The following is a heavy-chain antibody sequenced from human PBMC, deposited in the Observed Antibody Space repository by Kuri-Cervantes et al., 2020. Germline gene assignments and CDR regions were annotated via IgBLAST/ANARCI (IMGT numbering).Heavy chain of an antibody. V-gene: IGHV1-46*01. Sequence: ASVKVSCKASGYTFTSYYMHWVRQAPGQGLEWMGIINPSGGSTSYAQKFQGRVTMTRDTSTSTAYMELSSLRSEDTAVYYCASSAFPAAGPHYYYYGMDAWGQGTTVTVSS. D-gene: IGHD6-13*01. CDR2: INPSGGST. J-gene: IGHJ6*02. CDR3: ASSAFPAAGPHYYYYGMDA. CDR1: GYTFTSYY.